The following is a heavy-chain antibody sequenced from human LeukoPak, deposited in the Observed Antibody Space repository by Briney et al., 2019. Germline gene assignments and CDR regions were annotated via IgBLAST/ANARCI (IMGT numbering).Heavy chain of an antibody. D-gene: IGHD6-13*01. CDR2: INPNSGGT. J-gene: IGHJ4*02. CDR3: ARDDGIAAAGTDY. V-gene: IGHV1-2*02. CDR1: GYTFTGYY. Sequence: ASVKVSCKASGYTFTGYYMHWVRQAPGQGLEWMVWINPNSGGTNYAQKFQGRVTMTRDTSISTAYMELSRLKSGDTAVYYCARDDGIAAAGTDYWGQGTLVTVSS.